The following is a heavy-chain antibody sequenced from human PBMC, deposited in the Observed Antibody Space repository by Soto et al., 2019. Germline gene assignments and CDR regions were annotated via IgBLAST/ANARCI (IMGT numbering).Heavy chain of an antibody. CDR3: AREFKGDLVVVVATRGSYFDS. J-gene: IGHJ4*02. V-gene: IGHV1-69*13. D-gene: IGHD2-15*01. CDR2: IIPIFGTA. CDR1: GGTFSSYA. Sequence: GASVKVSCKASGGTFSSYAISWVRQAPGQGLEWMGGIIPIFGTANYAQKFQGRVTITADESTSTAYMELSSLRSEDTDVYYCAREFKGDLVVVVATRGSYFDSWGQGTLVTVSS.